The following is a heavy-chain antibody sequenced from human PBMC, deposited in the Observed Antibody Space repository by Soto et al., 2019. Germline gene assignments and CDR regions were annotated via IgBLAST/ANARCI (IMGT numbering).Heavy chain of an antibody. D-gene: IGHD6-19*01. CDR2: INHSGST. CDR1: GGSFSWYY. Sequence: SETLSLTCAVYGGSFSWYYWSWIRQPPGKGLEWIGEINHSGSTNYNPSLKSRVTISVDTSKNQFSLKLSSVTAADTAVYYCARTGYSSGWYKAAFDIWGQGTMVTVSS. J-gene: IGHJ3*02. CDR3: ARTGYSSGWYKAAFDI. V-gene: IGHV4-34*01.